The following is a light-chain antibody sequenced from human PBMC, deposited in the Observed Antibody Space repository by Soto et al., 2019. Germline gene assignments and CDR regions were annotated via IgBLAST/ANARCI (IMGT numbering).Light chain of an antibody. CDR1: SSDVGGYNY. Sequence: QSVLTQPASVSGSPGHSITISCTGTSSDVGGYNYVSWYQQHPGKAPKLMIYDVSNRPSGVSSRFSGSKSGNTASLTISGLQAEDEADYYCSSYTSSSTYVFGTGTKVTVL. CDR2: DVS. CDR3: SSYTSSSTYV. J-gene: IGLJ1*01. V-gene: IGLV2-14*01.